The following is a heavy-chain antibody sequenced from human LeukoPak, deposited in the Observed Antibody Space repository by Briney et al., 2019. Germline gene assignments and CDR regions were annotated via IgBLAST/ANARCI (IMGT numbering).Heavy chain of an antibody. D-gene: IGHD3-16*01. V-gene: IGHV1-69*13. CDR3: ARGISRGDWAFDI. CDR2: IIPILGTA. Sequence: ASVKVSCKASGGTFSSYAISWVRQAPGQGLEWMGGIIPILGTANYAQKFQGRVTITADESTSTAYMELSSLRSEDTAVYYCARGISRGDWAFDIWGQGTMVTVSS. CDR1: GGTFSSYA. J-gene: IGHJ3*02.